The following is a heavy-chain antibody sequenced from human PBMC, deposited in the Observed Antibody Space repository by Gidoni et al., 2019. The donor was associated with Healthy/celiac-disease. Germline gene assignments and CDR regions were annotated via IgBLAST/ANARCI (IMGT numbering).Heavy chain of an antibody. J-gene: IGHJ4*02. CDR3: AREADTGLDY. V-gene: IGHV4-59*01. Sequence: QVQLQESGPGLVKPSETLSLTCTVSGGSIRSYYWSWIRQPPGKGLEWIGYIYYSGSTNYNPSLKSRVTISVDTSKNQFSLKLSSVTAADTAVYYCAREADTGLDYWGQGTLVTVSS. D-gene: IGHD3-10*01. CDR1: GGSIRSYY. CDR2: IYYSGST.